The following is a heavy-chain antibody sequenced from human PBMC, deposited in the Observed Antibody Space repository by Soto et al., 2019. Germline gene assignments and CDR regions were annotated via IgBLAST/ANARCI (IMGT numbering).Heavy chain of an antibody. CDR3: ARVVLTRTSVAVDA. CDR1: GGSISSSHW. Sequence: QVQLQESGPGLVKPSGTLSLTCAVSGGSISSSHWWTWASQSPGEGLEYIFAISHSGTSNSNPSLNSRVTRSVDKSKSHFSLSLTSGTAADPAGYYLARVVLTRTSVAVDALDQGTLIIVSS. V-gene: IGHV4-4*02. J-gene: IGHJ3*01. D-gene: IGHD3-3*01. CDR2: ISHSGTS.